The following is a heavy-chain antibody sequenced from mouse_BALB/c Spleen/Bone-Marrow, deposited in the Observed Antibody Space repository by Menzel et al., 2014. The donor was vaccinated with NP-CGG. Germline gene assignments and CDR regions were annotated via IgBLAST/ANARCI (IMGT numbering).Heavy chain of an antibody. CDR2: IHPGSGGT. V-gene: IGHV1-15*01. CDR3: TRGWDGFDY. J-gene: IGHJ2*01. CDR1: GYKITDYE. D-gene: IGHD2-3*01. Sequence: VQLQESGAELARPGPSVKLSCKALGYKITDYEFHWVNQTPVHALEWIEAIHPGSGGTAFNQKFKDKTTGTAYKSNCTVYRELSSLASEVYDVYYGTRGWDGFDYWGQGTPLTVSS.